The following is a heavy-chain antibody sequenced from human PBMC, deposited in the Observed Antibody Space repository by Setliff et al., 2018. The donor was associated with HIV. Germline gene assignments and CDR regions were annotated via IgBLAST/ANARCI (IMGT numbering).Heavy chain of an antibody. CDR3: ATGIPSDLDY. D-gene: IGHD2-21*01. CDR2: MNRNSGNT. CDR1: GYTFTSYD. V-gene: IGHV1-8*02. J-gene: IGHJ4*01. Sequence: ASVKVSCKASGYTFTSYDINWVRQATGQGLEWMGWMNRNSGNTGYAQKFQGRVTMTRDTSITTAFLHVAKLTSDDTAIYYCATGIPSDLDYWGQGTLVTVSS.